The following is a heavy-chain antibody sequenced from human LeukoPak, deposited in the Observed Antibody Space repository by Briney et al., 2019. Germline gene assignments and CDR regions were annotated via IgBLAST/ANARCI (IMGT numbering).Heavy chain of an antibody. Sequence: PGGSLRLSCAASGFTFSSYSMNWVRQAPGKGLEWVSSISSSSSYIYYADSVKGRFTISRDNAKNPLYLQMNSLRAEDTAVYYCARDRSIGSGLVDYWGQGTLVTVSS. CDR1: GFTFSSYS. CDR3: ARDRSIGSGLVDY. CDR2: ISSSSSYI. V-gene: IGHV3-21*01. J-gene: IGHJ4*02. D-gene: IGHD3-3*01.